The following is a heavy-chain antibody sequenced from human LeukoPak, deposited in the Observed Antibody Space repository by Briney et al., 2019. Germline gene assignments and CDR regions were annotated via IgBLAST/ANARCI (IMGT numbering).Heavy chain of an antibody. J-gene: IGHJ4*02. D-gene: IGHD6-19*01. CDR2: IYYSGTT. V-gene: IGHV4-59*01. Sequence: PSETLSLTCTVSGGSIGSYYWSWVRQPPGEGLEWIGYIYYSGTTDYNPSLKSRVTISVDTSKNQFSLKMRSVTAADTAVYYCARLTVAGTGDSWGQGTLVTVSS. CDR1: GGSIGSYY. CDR3: ARLTVAGTGDS.